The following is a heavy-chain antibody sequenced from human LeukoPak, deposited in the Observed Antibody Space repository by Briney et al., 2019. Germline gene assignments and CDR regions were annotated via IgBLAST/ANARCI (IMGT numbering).Heavy chain of an antibody. CDR1: GFTFSSYS. D-gene: IGHD1-7*01. Sequence: GGSLRLSCAASGFTFSSYSMNWVRQAPGKGLEWVSSISSSSSYIYYADSVKGRFTISRDNAKNSLYLQMNSLGAEDTAVYYCARGPHWNYDYWGQGTLVTVSS. J-gene: IGHJ4*02. CDR3: ARGPHWNYDY. V-gene: IGHV3-21*01. CDR2: ISSSSSYI.